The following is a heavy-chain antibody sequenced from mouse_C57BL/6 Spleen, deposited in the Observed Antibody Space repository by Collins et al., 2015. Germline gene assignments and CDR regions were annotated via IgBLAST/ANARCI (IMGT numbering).Heavy chain of an antibody. Sequence: QIQLVQSGPELKKPGETVKISCKASGYTFTDYSMHWVKQAPGKGLKWMGWINTETGEPTYADDFKGRFAFSLETSASTAYLQINNLKNEDTATYFCARPSYDESAMDYWGQGTSVTVSS. CDR2: INTETGEP. V-gene: IGHV9-2-1*01. D-gene: IGHD2-14*01. CDR3: ARPSYDESAMDY. J-gene: IGHJ4*01. CDR1: GYTFTDYS.